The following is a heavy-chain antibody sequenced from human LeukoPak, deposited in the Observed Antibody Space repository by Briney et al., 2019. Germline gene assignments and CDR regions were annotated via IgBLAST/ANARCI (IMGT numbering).Heavy chain of an antibody. CDR2: IYSGGST. CDR3: ARGTARAGRDY. CDR1: GYSISSGYY. V-gene: IGHV3-66*01. J-gene: IGHJ4*02. D-gene: IGHD3-10*01. Sequence: ETLSLTCTVSGYSISSGYYWGWIRQPPGKGLEWVSVIYSGGSTYYADSVKGRFTISRDNSKNTLYLQMNSLRAEDTAVYYCARGTARAGRDYWGQGTLVTVSS.